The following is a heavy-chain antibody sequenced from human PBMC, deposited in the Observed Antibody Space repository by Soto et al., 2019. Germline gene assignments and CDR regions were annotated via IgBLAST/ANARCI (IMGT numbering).Heavy chain of an antibody. CDR2: IYYSGST. CDR3: ARHGLGYCSGGSCRSFDY. D-gene: IGHD2-15*01. V-gene: IGHV4-39*01. CDR1: GDSISSNTYY. Sequence: QLQLQESGPGLVKPSETLSLTCTVSGDSISSNTYYWGWIRQPPGKGLEWIGSIYYSGSTYSNPSLKSRVTVSVYTSTNQFSLKRSSVTAADTAVYYCARHGLGYCSGGSCRSFDYWGQGTLDTVSS. J-gene: IGHJ4*02.